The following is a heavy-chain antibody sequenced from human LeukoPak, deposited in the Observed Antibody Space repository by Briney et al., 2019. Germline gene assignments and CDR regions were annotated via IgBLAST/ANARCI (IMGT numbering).Heavy chain of an antibody. CDR2: IYYSGST. V-gene: IGHV4-61*01. Sequence: SETLSLTCTVSGGSVSSGSYYWSWIRQPPGKGLEWIGYIYYSGSTNYNPSLKSRVTISVDTSKNQFSLKLSSVTAADTAVYYCARESGSIDYWGQGTLVTVSS. CDR3: ARESGSIDY. J-gene: IGHJ4*02. CDR1: GGSVSSGSYY. D-gene: IGHD1-26*01.